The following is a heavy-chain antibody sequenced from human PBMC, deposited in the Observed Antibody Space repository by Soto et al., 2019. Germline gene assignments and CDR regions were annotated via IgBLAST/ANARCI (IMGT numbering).Heavy chain of an antibody. V-gene: IGHV4-31*03. CDR3: ARGGAGRAAAPGYYYGMDV. CDR1: GGSISSGGYY. D-gene: IGHD2-2*01. CDR2: IYYSGST. Sequence: QVQLQESGPGLVKPSQTLSLTCTVSGGSISSGGYYWSWIRQHPGKGLEWIGYIYYSGSTYYNPCLKSRVTISVDTSKNQFSLKLSSVTAADTAVYYCARGGAGRAAAPGYYYGMDVWGQGTTVTVSS. J-gene: IGHJ6*02.